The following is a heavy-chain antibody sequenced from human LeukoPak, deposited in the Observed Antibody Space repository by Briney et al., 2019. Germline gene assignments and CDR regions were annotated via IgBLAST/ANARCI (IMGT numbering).Heavy chain of an antibody. CDR1: GYTFTSYG. D-gene: IGHD3-10*01. J-gene: IGHJ4*02. CDR2: ISAYNGNT. V-gene: IGHV1-18*01. Sequence: ASVKVSCKASGYTFTSYGISWVRQAPGQELEWMGWISAYNGNTNYAQKLQGRVTMTTDTSTSTAYMELRSLRSDDTAVYYCARDSGERGSGSYLIAYWGQGTLVTVSS. CDR3: ARDSGERGSGSYLIAY.